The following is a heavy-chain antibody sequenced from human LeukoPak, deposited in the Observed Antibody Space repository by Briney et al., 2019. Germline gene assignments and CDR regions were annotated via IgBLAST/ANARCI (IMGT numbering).Heavy chain of an antibody. CDR2: INPNSGGT. CDR3: ATPSSLTGDYYGMDV. Sequence: ASVKVSCKASGYTFTGYYMHWVRQAPGQGLEWMGRINPNSGGTNYAQKFQGRVTMTEDTSTDTAYMELSSLRSEDTAVYYCATPSSLTGDYYGMDVWGQGTTVTVSS. V-gene: IGHV1-2*06. CDR1: GYTFTGYY. J-gene: IGHJ6*02. D-gene: IGHD1-14*01.